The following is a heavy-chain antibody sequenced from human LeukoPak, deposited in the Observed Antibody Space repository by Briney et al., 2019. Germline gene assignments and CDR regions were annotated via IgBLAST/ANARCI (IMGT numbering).Heavy chain of an antibody. CDR1: GYTFTSYA. V-gene: IGHV1-3*01. CDR3: ARDVDPKRLYYDSSGYYPNFDY. D-gene: IGHD3-22*01. CDR2: INAGNGNT. Sequence: ASVKVSCKASGYTFTSYAMHWVRQAPGQRLEWMGWINAGNGNTKYSQKFQGRVTITRDTSASTAYMELSSLRSEDTAVYYCARDVDPKRLYYDSSGYYPNFDYWGQGTLATVSS. J-gene: IGHJ4*02.